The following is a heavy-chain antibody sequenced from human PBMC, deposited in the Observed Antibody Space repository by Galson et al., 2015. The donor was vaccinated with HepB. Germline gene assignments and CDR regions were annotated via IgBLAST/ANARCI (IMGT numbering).Heavy chain of an antibody. CDR3: ARVLSFYDSSGYIDY. V-gene: IGHV1-18*01. CDR2: ISAYNGNT. CDR1: GYTFTSYG. D-gene: IGHD3-22*01. Sequence: QSGAEVKKPGASVKVSCKASGYTFTSYGISWVRQAPGQGLEWMGWISAYNGNTNYAQKLQGRVTMTTDTSTSTAYMELRSLRSDDTAVYCCARVLSFYDSSGYIDYWGQGTLVTVSS. J-gene: IGHJ4*02.